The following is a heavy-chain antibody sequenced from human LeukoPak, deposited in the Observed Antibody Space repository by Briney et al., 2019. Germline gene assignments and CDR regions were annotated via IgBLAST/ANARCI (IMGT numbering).Heavy chain of an antibody. CDR3: ARRLTAAPPGY. Sequence: SETLSLTCSVSGGSISGSNYYWGWVRQPPGKGLEWIGEIYHSGSTNYNPSLKSRVTISVDKSKNQFSLKLSSVTAADTAVYYCARRLTAAPPGYWGQGTLVTVSS. D-gene: IGHD6-13*01. J-gene: IGHJ4*02. CDR2: IYHSGST. CDR1: GGSISGSNY. V-gene: IGHV4-39*07.